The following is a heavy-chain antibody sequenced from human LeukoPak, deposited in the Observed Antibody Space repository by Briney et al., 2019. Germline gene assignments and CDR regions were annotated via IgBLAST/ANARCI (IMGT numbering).Heavy chain of an antibody. V-gene: IGHV3-30-3*01. J-gene: IGHJ4*02. CDR3: ARVRAPHYYDY. Sequence: GSLRLSCAASGFSLSGYGMHWVRQAPGKGLEWVAAISYDGSKKYYADSVKGRFTISRDNSKNTQYLEMNSLKAEDTAVYYCARVRAPHYYDYWGQGTLVTVSS. CDR2: ISYDGSKK. CDR1: GFSLSGYG.